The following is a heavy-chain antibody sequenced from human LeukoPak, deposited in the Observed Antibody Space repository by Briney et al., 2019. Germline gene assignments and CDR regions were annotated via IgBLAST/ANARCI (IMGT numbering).Heavy chain of an antibody. J-gene: IGHJ4*02. CDR1: GFTFSSYA. D-gene: IGHD2-15*01. Sequence: AGGSLRLSCAASGFTFSSYAMSWVRQAPGKGLEWVSAISGSGGSTYYADSVKGRFTISRDNSKNTLYLQMNSLRAEDTAVYYCAKDSGYCSGGSCYSVLDYWGQGTLVTVSS. CDR2: ISGSGGST. V-gene: IGHV3-23*01. CDR3: AKDSGYCSGGSCYSVLDY.